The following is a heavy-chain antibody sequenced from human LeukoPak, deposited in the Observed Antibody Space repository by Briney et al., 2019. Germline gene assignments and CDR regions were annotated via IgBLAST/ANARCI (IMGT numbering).Heavy chain of an antibody. D-gene: IGHD3-10*01. Sequence: GGSLRLSCAASGFTFSSYSMSWVRQAPGKALEWVSSITTSSSYIHYADSVKGRFTISRDNAKNSLYLQMNSLRAEDTAVYYCARVLLGGSGSYLDAFDIWGQGTMVTVSS. J-gene: IGHJ3*02. CDR1: GFTFSSYS. CDR2: ITTSSSYI. V-gene: IGHV3-21*01. CDR3: ARVLLGGSGSYLDAFDI.